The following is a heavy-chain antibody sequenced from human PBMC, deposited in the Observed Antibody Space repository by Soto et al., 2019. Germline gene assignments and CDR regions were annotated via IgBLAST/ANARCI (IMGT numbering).Heavy chain of an antibody. CDR2: IIPILGIA. D-gene: IGHD6-13*01. V-gene: IGHV1-69*08. J-gene: IGHJ3*02. Sequence: QVQLVQSGAEVKKPGSSVKVSCKASGGTFSSYTISWVRQAPGQGLEWMGRIIPILGIAKYAQKFQGRVTITADKSTSTAYMELSSLRSEDTAVYYCARDEQQLVAFDIWGQGTMVTVSS. CDR3: ARDEQQLVAFDI. CDR1: GGTFSSYT.